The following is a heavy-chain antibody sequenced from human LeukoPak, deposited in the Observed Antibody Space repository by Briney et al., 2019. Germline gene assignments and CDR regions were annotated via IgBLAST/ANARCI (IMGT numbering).Heavy chain of an antibody. D-gene: IGHD3-10*01. CDR3: AKYYYTSGSSGGRVFDS. V-gene: IGHV3-23*01. CDR1: GFTFSTYA. J-gene: IGHJ4*02. Sequence: GGSLRLSCAASGFTFSTYAMSWVRQAPGKGLEWVSTICTSAGDTHYADSVKGRFTISRDNSKNSLYLQMDSLRAEDTAVYYCAKYYYTSGSSGGRVFDSWGQGTLVTVSS. CDR2: ICTSAGDT.